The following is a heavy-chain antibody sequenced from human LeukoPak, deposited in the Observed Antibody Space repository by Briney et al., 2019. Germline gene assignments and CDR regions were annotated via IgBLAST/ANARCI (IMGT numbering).Heavy chain of an antibody. J-gene: IGHJ6*02. D-gene: IGHD3-10*01. CDR1: GFTFSSYA. CDR3: AKDRPYGSGSYYVYYYYGMDV. CDR2: ISGSGGST. Sequence: PGCSLRLSCAASGFTFSSYAMSWVRQAPGKGLEWVSAISGSGGSTYYADSVKGRFTISRDNSKNTLYLQMNSLRAEDTAVYYCAKDRPYGSGSYYVYYYYGMDVWGQGTTVTVSS. V-gene: IGHV3-23*01.